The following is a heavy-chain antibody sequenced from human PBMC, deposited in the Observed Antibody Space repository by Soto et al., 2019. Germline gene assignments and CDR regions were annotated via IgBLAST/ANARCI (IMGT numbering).Heavy chain of an antibody. D-gene: IGHD6-13*01. Sequence: GGSLRLSCAASGFTFSSYAMSWVRQAPGKGLEWVSAISGSGGSTYYADSVKGRFTISRDNSKNTLYLQMNSLRAEDTAVYYCAKEETAGDTPYYYYGMDVWGQGTTVTVSS. J-gene: IGHJ6*02. V-gene: IGHV3-23*01. CDR1: GFTFSSYA. CDR2: ISGSGGST. CDR3: AKEETAGDTPYYYYGMDV.